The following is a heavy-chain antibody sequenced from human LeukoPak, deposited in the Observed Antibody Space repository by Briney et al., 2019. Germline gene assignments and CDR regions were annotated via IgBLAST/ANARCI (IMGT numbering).Heavy chain of an antibody. J-gene: IGHJ6*03. CDR1: GGSISSYY. D-gene: IGHD4-11*01. Sequence: PSETLSLTCTVSGGSISSYYWSWIRQPPGKGLEWIGYIHYSGSTHYNPSLKSRVTISVDTSKNQVSLKLSSVTAADTAVYYCARDTGYMDVWGKGTTVTVSS. CDR2: IHYSGST. V-gene: IGHV4-59*12. CDR3: ARDTGYMDV.